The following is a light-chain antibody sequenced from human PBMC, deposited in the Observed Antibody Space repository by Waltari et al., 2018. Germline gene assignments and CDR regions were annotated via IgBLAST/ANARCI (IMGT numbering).Light chain of an antibody. CDR2: KAS. Sequence: DIQMTQSPSTLSASVGDRVTITCRASQSISSWLASYQQKPGKAPKLLIYKASTLGRGIPSRFSGGGSGTEFTLTISSLQPADFATYYCQQYNTNSPWTFGQGTKVEIK. V-gene: IGKV1-5*03. CDR3: QQYNTNSPWT. J-gene: IGKJ1*01. CDR1: QSISSW.